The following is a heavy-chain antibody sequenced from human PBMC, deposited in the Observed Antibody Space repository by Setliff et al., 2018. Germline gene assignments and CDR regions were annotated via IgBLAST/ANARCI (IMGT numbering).Heavy chain of an antibody. CDR3: ARDAGGTISIAVFDY. CDR2: ISAYNGNT. J-gene: IGHJ4*02. V-gene: IGHV1-18*01. D-gene: IGHD6-19*01. Sequence: ASVKVSCKASGYTFTSYGTSWVRQAPGQGLEWMGWISAYNGNTNYAQKLQGRGTMTTDTSTSTAYMELRSLRSDDTAVYYCARDAGGTISIAVFDYWGQGTLVTVSS. CDR1: GYTFTSYG.